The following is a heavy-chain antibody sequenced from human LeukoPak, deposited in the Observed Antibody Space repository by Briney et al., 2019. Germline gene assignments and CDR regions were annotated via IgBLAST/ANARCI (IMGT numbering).Heavy chain of an antibody. V-gene: IGHV3-43*02. Sequence: VGSLRLSCAASGFTFDDYAMHWVRQAPGKGLEWVSLISGNGGSTYYADSVKGRFTISRDNSKNSLYLQMNSLRTEDTALYYCAKDRSGSSSWYDYYYYMDVWGKGTTVTVSS. CDR1: GFTFDDYA. J-gene: IGHJ6*03. CDR2: ISGNGGST. D-gene: IGHD6-13*01. CDR3: AKDRSGSSSWYDYYYYMDV.